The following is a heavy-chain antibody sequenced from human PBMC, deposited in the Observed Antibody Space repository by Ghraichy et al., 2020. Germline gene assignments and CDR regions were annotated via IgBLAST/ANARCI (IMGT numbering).Heavy chain of an antibody. J-gene: IGHJ5*01. CDR3: ARDLLTGYYSSS. CDR2: IIPMLDKP. D-gene: IGHD3-9*01. V-gene: IGHV1-69*04. CDR1: RDTFSSDA. Sequence: SGKVSCKASRDTFSSDAISWVRQAPGQGLEWLGRIIPMLDKPNYAQKFQGRVTITADKSTSTVYMQLSSLRSEDTAIYYCARDLLTGYYSSSWGQGTLVTVSS.